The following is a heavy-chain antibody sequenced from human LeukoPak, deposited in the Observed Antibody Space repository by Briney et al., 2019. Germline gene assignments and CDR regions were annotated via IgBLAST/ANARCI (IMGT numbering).Heavy chain of an antibody. CDR1: GFTFSSYA. D-gene: IGHD3-10*01. J-gene: IGHJ4*02. CDR2: ISGSGGST. CDR3: AKDQHSYYYGPSPLDY. Sequence: GGSLRLSCAASGFTFSSYAMSWVRQAPGKGLEWVSGISGSGGSTNYADSVKGRFTISRDNSKNTLYLQMNSLRAEDTAVYYCAKDQHSYYYGPSPLDYWGQGILVTVSS. V-gene: IGHV3-23*01.